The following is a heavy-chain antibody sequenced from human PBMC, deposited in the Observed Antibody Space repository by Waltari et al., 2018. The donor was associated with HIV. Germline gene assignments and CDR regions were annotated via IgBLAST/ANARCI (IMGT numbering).Heavy chain of an antibody. CDR1: GFTFDDYA. J-gene: IGHJ4*02. CDR2: ISWNGGSK. D-gene: IGHD2-2*01. Sequence: EVQLVESGGGLVQPGRSLRLSCAASGFTFDDYAMHWVRQAPGKGLEWVSGISWNGGSKGYADSVKGRFTSSRDNAKNSLYLQMNSLRAEDTALYYCAKDLGYCSSTSCYAGEGGDFDYWGQGTLVTVSS. CDR3: AKDLGYCSSTSCYAGEGGDFDY. V-gene: IGHV3-9*01.